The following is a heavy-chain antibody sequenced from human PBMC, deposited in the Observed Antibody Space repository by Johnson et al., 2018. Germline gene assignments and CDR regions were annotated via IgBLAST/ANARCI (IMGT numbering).Heavy chain of an antibody. CDR3: AGDGVYYYGSGSSDAFDI. V-gene: IGHV4-59*01. J-gene: IGHJ3*02. Sequence: QVQLQESGPGLVKPSETLSLTCTVSGGSISSYYWSWIRQPPGKGLEWIGYIYYSGSTNYNPSLKSRVTISVDTSNNHFSLKLSSVTAADTAVYYCAGDGVYYYGSGSSDAFDIWGQGTMVTVSS. D-gene: IGHD3-10*01. CDR1: GGSISSYY. CDR2: IYYSGST.